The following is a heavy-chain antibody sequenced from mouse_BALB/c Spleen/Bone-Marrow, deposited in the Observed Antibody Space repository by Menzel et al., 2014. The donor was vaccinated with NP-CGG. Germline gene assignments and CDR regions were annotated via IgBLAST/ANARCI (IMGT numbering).Heavy chain of an antibody. CDR2: IRNKANGYTT. CDR1: GFTFXDYY. Sequence: DVMLVESGGGLVQPGGSLRLSCATSGFTFXDYYMSWVRQPPGKAPEWLGFIRNKANGYTTEYSASVKGRFTISRDNSQSIFYLQMNTLRAEDSATYYCARNYDGAMDYWGQGTSVTVSS. J-gene: IGHJ4*01. D-gene: IGHD2-12*01. V-gene: IGHV7-3*02. CDR3: ARNYDGAMDY.